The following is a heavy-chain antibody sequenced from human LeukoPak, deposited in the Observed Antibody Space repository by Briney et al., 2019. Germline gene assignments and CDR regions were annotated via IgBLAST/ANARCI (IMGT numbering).Heavy chain of an antibody. V-gene: IGHV4-30-2*01. CDR1: GGSISSGGYS. J-gene: IGHJ4*02. D-gene: IGHD3-10*01. Sequence: PSRTLSLTCAVSGGSISSGGYSWSWIRQPPGKGLEWIGYIYHSGSTYYNPSLKSRVTISVDRSKNQFSLKLSSVTAADTAVYYCARAGDYYGSGSPVDYWGQGTLVTVSS. CDR2: IYHSGST. CDR3: ARAGDYYGSGSPVDY.